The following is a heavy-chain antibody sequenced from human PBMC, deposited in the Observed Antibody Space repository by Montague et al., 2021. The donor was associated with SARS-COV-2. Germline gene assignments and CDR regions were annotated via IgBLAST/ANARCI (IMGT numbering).Heavy chain of an antibody. Sequence: TLSLTCSVSGGSISSGSYYWRWIRQPAGKGLEWIGRIYTSGGANYNPSLNSRVTISVDTSKNQFSLNLTSVTAADTAVYYCARAALPGRKNWFDPWGQGTLVTVSS. CDR2: IYTSGGA. J-gene: IGHJ5*02. CDR1: GGSISSGSYY. V-gene: IGHV4-61*02. CDR3: ARAALPGRKNWFDP. D-gene: IGHD2-2*01.